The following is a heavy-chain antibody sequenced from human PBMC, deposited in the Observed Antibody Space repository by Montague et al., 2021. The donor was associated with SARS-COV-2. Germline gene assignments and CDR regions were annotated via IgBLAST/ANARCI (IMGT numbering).Heavy chain of an antibody. J-gene: IGHJ5*02. Sequence: SETLSLTCTVSGASISTGSDYWTWIRQRPGRGLEWIGNFYYSGGSTYNPSLKSRVTIPADTSKNLFSLTLKSVTASDTAVYYCARDRGDIYGGNSAWFDPWGQGTLVTVSS. V-gene: IGHV4-61*03. CDR3: ARDRGDIYGGNSAWFDP. D-gene: IGHD4-23*01. CDR2: FYYSGGS. CDR1: GASISTGSDY.